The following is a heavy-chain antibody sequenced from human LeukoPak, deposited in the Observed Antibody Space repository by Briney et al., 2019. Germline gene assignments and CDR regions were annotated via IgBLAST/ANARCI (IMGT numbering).Heavy chain of an antibody. CDR3: ARAFYSNYAPSLDY. CDR1: GFTFSSYS. J-gene: IGHJ4*02. CDR2: ISYDGSNK. D-gene: IGHD4-11*01. Sequence: GGSLRLSCAASGFTFSSYSMNWVRQAPGKGLEWVAVISYDGSNKYYADSVKGRFTISRDNSKNTLYLQMNSLRAEDTAVYYCARAFYSNYAPSLDYWGQGTLVTVSS. V-gene: IGHV3-30*03.